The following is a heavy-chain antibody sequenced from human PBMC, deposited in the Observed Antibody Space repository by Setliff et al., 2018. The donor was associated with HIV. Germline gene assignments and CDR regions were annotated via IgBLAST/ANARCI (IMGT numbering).Heavy chain of an antibody. CDR3: ARRPYYFDS. CDR1: GDFFSSDYY. V-gene: IGHV4-38-2*02. J-gene: IGHJ4*02. Sequence: SETLPLTCTVSGDFFSSDYYWGWIRQSPGKGLEWIGSSSDSGYTQYTPSLKSRVTIFVDTARKQFSLKLNSVTAADTAVYYCARRPYYFDSWGQGTLVTVS. CDR2: SSDSGYT. D-gene: IGHD6-6*01.